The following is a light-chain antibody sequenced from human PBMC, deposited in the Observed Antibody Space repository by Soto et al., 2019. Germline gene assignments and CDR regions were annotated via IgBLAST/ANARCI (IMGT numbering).Light chain of an antibody. CDR3: SSYAGSNNLP. J-gene: IGLJ2*01. CDR1: SSDVGGYNY. CDR2: EVS. V-gene: IGLV2-8*01. Sequence: QAVVTQPPSASGSPGQSVTISCTGTSSDVGGYNYVSWYQQHPGKAPKLMIYEVSKRPSGVPDRFSGSKSGNTASLTVSGLQAEDEADYYCSSYAGSNNLPFGGGTKLTVL.